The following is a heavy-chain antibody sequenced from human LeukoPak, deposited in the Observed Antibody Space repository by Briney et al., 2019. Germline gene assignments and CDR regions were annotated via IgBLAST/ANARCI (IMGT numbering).Heavy chain of an antibody. J-gene: IGHJ3*02. V-gene: IGHV3-21*01. D-gene: IGHD6-19*01. Sequence: PGGSLRLSCAASGFTFSSYSMNWVRQAPGKGLEWVSSISNSSSYIYYADSVKGRFTISRDNAKNSLYLQMNSLRAEDTAVYYCASTAVAGTTGGAFDIWGQGTMVTVSS. CDR1: GFTFSSYS. CDR2: ISNSSSYI. CDR3: ASTAVAGTTGGAFDI.